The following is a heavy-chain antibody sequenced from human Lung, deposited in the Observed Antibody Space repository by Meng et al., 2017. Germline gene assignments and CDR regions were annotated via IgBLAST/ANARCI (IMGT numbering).Heavy chain of an antibody. CDR1: GFTFSSYS. D-gene: IGHD2-15*01. CDR2: ISSSSA. Sequence: EVQLVESGGGLVKPGGSLRLSCAASGFTFSSYSMNWVRQAPGKGLEWVSSISSSSAYADSVKGRFTISRDNAKNSLYLQMNSLRAEDTAVYYCARGRAVAAATPSDYWGQGTLVTVSS. J-gene: IGHJ4*02. V-gene: IGHV3-21*01. CDR3: ARGRAVAAATPSDY.